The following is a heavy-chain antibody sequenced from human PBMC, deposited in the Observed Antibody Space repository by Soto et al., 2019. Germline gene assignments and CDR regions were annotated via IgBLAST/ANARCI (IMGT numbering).Heavy chain of an antibody. CDR1: GFTFSSYA. J-gene: IGHJ4*02. D-gene: IGHD2-15*01. CDR3: AKGRSYGIVVVVAATPFDY. V-gene: IGHV3-23*01. CDR2: ISGSGGST. Sequence: GGSLRLSCAASGFTFSSYAMSWVRQAPGKGLEWVSAISGSGGSTYYADSVKGRFTISRDNSKNTLYLQMNSLRAEDTAVYYCAKGRSYGIVVVVAATPFDYWGQGIRVTVSS.